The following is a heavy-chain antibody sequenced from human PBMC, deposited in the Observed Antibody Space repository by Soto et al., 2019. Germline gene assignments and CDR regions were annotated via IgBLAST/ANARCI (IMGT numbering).Heavy chain of an antibody. CDR2: IYYSGST. CDR3: ARYSYGTRYWFDP. J-gene: IGHJ5*02. CDR1: GGSISSYY. Sequence: PSETLSLTCTVSGGSISSYYWSWIRQPPGKGLEWIGYIYYSGSTNYNPSLKSRVTISVDTSKNQFSLKLSSVTAADTAVYYCARYSYGTRYWFDPWGQGTLVTVS. V-gene: IGHV4-59*01. D-gene: IGHD5-18*01.